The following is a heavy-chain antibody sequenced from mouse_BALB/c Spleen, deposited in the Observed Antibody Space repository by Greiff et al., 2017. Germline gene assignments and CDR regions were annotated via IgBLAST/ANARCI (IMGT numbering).Heavy chain of an antibody. CDR3: ARGDYDRGLDY. CDR1: GYSITSDYA. V-gene: IGHV3-2*02. CDR2: ISYSGST. D-gene: IGHD2-4*01. J-gene: IGHJ2*01. Sequence: DVQLQESGPGLVKPSQSLSLTCTVTGYSITSDYAWNWLRQFPGNKLEWMGYISYSGSTSYNPSLKSRISITRDTSKNQFFLQLNSVTTEDTATYYCARGDYDRGLDYWGQGTTLTVSS.